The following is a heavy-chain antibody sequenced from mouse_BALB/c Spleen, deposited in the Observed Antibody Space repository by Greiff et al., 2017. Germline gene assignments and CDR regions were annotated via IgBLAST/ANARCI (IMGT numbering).Heavy chain of an antibody. V-gene: IGHV14-3*02. CDR1: GFNIKDTY. Sequence: DVQLQESGAELVKPGASVKLSCTASGFNIKDTYMHWVKQRPEQGLEWIGRIDPANGNTKYDPKFQGKATITADTSSNTAYLQLSSLTSEDTAVYYCASLYYGSAWFAYWGQGTLVTVSA. J-gene: IGHJ3*01. D-gene: IGHD1-1*01. CDR3: ASLYYGSAWFAY. CDR2: IDPANGNT.